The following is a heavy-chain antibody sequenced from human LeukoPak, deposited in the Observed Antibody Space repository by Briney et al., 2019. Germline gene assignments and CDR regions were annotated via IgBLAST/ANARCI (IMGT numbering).Heavy chain of an antibody. Sequence: PGGSLRLSCAASGFTFSSYDMHWVRQAPGKGLEWVAVISYDGSNKYYADSVKGRFTISRDNSKNTLYLQMNSLRAEDTAVYYCAKSYSPYYYYYGMDVWGQGTTVTVSS. CDR1: GFTFSSYD. D-gene: IGHD2-15*01. J-gene: IGHJ6*02. CDR2: ISYDGSNK. CDR3: AKSYSPYYYYYGMDV. V-gene: IGHV3-30*18.